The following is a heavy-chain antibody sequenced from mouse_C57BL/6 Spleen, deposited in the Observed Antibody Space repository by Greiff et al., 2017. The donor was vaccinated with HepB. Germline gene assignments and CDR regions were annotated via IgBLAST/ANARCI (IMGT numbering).Heavy chain of an antibody. CDR2: ISSGGDYI. D-gene: IGHD2-3*01. Sequence: EVKLMESGEGLVKPGGSLKLSCAASGFTFSSYAMSWVRQTPEKRLEWVAYISSGGDYIYYADTVKGRFTISRDNARNTLYLQMSSLKSEDTAMYYCTRDGRGYYHAPYAMDYWGQGTSVTVSS. J-gene: IGHJ4*01. CDR3: TRDGRGYYHAPYAMDY. V-gene: IGHV5-9-1*02. CDR1: GFTFSSYA.